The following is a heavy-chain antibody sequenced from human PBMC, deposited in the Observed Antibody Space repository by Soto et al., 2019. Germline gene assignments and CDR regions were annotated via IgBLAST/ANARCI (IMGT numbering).Heavy chain of an antibody. Sequence: QVQLVQSGAEVKKPGASVKVSCKASGYTFTSYGISWVRQAPGQGLEWMGWISAYNGNTNYAQKLQGRVTMTTDTSTSIAYMELRSLRSDDTAVYYCARDGGRRYCSGGSCYPRFYGMDVWGQGTTVTVSS. CDR2: ISAYNGNT. CDR3: ARDGGRRYCSGGSCYPRFYGMDV. V-gene: IGHV1-18*04. CDR1: GYTFTSYG. D-gene: IGHD2-15*01. J-gene: IGHJ6*02.